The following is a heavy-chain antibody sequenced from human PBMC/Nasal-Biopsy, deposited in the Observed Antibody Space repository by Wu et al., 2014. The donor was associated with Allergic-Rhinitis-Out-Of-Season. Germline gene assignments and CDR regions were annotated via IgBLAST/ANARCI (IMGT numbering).Heavy chain of an antibody. CDR2: IYYSGST. V-gene: IGHV4-39*01. CDR3: ARHAETYYDYVWAPGGSAFDI. D-gene: IGHD3-16*01. Sequence: LSLTCTVSGGSISSSSYYWGWIRQPPGKGMEWIGSIYYSGSTYYNPSLKSRVTISVDTSKNQFSLKLSSVTAADTAVYYCARHAETYYDYVWAPGGSAFDILGPRDNGHRLF. CDR1: GGSISSSSYY. J-gene: IGHJ3*02.